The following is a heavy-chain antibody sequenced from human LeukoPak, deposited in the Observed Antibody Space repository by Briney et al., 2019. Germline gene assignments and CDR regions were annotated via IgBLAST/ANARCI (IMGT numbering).Heavy chain of an antibody. CDR3: ARDGRFDYSSSSYLDY. J-gene: IGHJ4*02. Sequence: PGGSLRLSCAASVFTFSSYEMNWVRQAPGEGLEWVAYISSSGGIIYSADSVKGRFTISRDKAKNSLYLQMNSLRAEDTAVYYCARDGRFDYSSSSYLDYWGQGTLVTVSS. V-gene: IGHV3-48*03. D-gene: IGHD6-6*01. CDR1: VFTFSSYE. CDR2: ISSSGGII.